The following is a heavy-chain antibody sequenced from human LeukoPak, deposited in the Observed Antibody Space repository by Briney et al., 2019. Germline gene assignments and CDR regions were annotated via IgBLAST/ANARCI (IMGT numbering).Heavy chain of an antibody. D-gene: IGHD1-26*01. CDR3: VKSGSYYEAFNY. CDR1: GYSISSNYY. CDR2: IYHSGST. Sequence: SETLSLTCIVSGYSISSNYYWGWIRQPPGKGLEWIGSIYHSGSTFYNPSLKSRLTISVDTSKNQFSLKLSSVTAADTAVYYCVKSGSYYEAFNYWGQGTLVPVSS. V-gene: IGHV4-38-2*02. J-gene: IGHJ4*02.